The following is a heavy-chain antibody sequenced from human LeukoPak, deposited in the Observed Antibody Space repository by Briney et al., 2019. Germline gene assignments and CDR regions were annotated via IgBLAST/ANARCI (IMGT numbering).Heavy chain of an antibody. V-gene: IGHV4-30-4*01. J-gene: IGHJ5*02. CDR1: GGSISSGDYY. CDR2: MYYSGST. CDR3: ARPYYYDSRIDP. D-gene: IGHD3-22*01. Sequence: PSETLSLTCTVSGGSISSGDYYWSWIRQPPGKGLEWIAYMYYSGSTYYNPSLKNRVTMSADTSKNQLSLKLSSVTAADTAVYYCARPYYYDSRIDPWGQGILVTVSS.